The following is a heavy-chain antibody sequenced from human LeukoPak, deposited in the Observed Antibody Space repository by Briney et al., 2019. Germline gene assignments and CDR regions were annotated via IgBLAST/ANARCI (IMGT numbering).Heavy chain of an antibody. CDR1: GFTLGNYW. CDR3: ARDVGAFDY. D-gene: IGHD1-26*01. CDR2: IKQDGSEK. V-gene: IGHV3-7*01. J-gene: IGHJ4*02. Sequence: GGPLRRSCAASGFTLGNYWMTWVRQAPGKGLEWVAKIKQDGSEKYYVDSVRGRFTISRDNAKNSLYLQMNSLRAEDTAVYYCARDVGAFDYWGQGTLVTVSS.